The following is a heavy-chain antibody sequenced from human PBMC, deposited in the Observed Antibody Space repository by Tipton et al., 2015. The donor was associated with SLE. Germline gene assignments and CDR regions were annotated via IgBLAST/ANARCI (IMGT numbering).Heavy chain of an antibody. J-gene: IGHJ4*02. CDR2: IYYSGST. CDR1: GGSISSYY. Sequence: LRLSCTVSGGSISSYYWSWIRQPPGKGLEWIGYIYYSGSTNYNPSLKSRVTISVDTSKNQFSLKLSSVTAADTAVYYCAYRTGSRAFDYWGQGNMVTVSS. CDR3: AYRTGSRAFDY. D-gene: IGHD1-26*01. V-gene: IGHV4-59*01.